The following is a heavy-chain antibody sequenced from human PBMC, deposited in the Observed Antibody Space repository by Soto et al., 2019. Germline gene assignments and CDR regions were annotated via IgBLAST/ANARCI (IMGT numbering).Heavy chain of an antibody. CDR3: ARDVRVRPLGGMDV. J-gene: IGHJ6*02. CDR1: GYTFTSYA. Sequence: QVQLVQSGAEVKKPGASVKVSCKASGYTFTSYAMHWVRQAPGQRLEWMGWINAGNGNTKYSQKFQGRVTITRDTSASTAYRELSSLRSEDTAVYYCARDVRVRPLGGMDVWGQGTTVTVSS. V-gene: IGHV1-3*01. D-gene: IGHD3-16*02. CDR2: INAGNGNT.